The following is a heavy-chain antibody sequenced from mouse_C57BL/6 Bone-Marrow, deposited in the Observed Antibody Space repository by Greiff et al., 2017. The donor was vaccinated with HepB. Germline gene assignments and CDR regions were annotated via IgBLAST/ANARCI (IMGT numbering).Heavy chain of an antibody. D-gene: IGHD2-4*01. V-gene: IGHV3-6*01. J-gene: IGHJ3*01. Sequence: EVQLVESGPGLVKPSQSLSLTCSVTGYSITSGYYWNWIRQFPGNKLEWMGYISYDGSNNYNPSLKNRISITRDTSKNQFFLKLNSVTTEDTATYYCARGDYPLFAYWGQGTLVTVSA. CDR2: ISYDGSN. CDR1: GYSITSGYY. CDR3: ARGDYPLFAY.